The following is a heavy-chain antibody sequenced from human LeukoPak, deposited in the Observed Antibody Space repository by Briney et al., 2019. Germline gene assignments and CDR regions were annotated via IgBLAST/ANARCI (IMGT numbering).Heavy chain of an antibody. J-gene: IGHJ4*02. D-gene: IGHD7-27*01. CDR1: GGSITTYY. Sequence: SETLSLTCSVSGGSITTYYWTWIRQPPGKGLEWIGYINYSGSTSHNPSLNSRVTMSLGTSKNQFSLKLNSVTAADTAIYYCARNRRSNWESLSFIDYWGQGTLVTVSS. CDR2: INYSGST. V-gene: IGHV4-59*08. CDR3: ARNRRSNWESLSFIDY.